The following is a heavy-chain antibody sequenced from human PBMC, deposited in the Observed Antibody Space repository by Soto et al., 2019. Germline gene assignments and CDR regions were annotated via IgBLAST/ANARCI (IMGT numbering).Heavy chain of an antibody. CDR2: IYYSGST. J-gene: IGHJ3*02. Sequence: QLQLQESGPGLVKPSETLSLTCTVSGGSISSSSYYWGWIRQPPGKGLEWIGSIYYSGSTYYNPSLKSRVTLSVDTSKNQFSLTLSSVTAADTAVYYCARRGAARGAFDIWGQGTMVTVSS. V-gene: IGHV4-39*01. D-gene: IGHD6-13*01. CDR3: ARRGAARGAFDI. CDR1: GGSISSSSYY.